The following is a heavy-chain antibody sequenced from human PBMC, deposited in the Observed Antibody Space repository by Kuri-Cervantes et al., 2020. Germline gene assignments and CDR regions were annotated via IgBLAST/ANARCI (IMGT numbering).Heavy chain of an antibody. J-gene: IGHJ2*01. V-gene: IGHV3-23*01. CDR1: GFTFSSYA. Sequence: GESLKISCAASGFTFSSYAMSWVRQAPGEGLEWVSAISGSGGSTYYADSVKGRFTISRDNSKNTLYLQMDSLRAEDTAVYYCAKALGWYFDLWGRGTLVTVSS. CDR2: ISGSGGST. CDR3: AKALGWYFDL.